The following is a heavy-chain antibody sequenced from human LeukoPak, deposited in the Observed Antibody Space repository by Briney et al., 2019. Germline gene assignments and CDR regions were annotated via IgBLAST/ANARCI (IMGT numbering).Heavy chain of an antibody. V-gene: IGHV2-70*11. CDR1: GFSLSTSGMC. CDR2: IDWDDDK. D-gene: IGHD3-10*02. J-gene: IGHJ4*02. Sequence: SGPTLVNPTQTLTLTCTCSGFSLSTSGMCVSWIRQPPGKALEWLARIDWDDDKYYNTSLKTRLTISKDTSKYQVVLTMTNMEPVETATFYLARKHRVSLGSGSYSSPLDYWGQETLVPVS. CDR3: ARKHRVSLGSGSYSSPLDY.